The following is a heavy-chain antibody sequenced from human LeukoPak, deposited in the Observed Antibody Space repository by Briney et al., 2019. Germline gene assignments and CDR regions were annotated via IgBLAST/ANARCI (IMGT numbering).Heavy chain of an antibody. CDR3: ARSPRRVFYDILTGSRLYYYYYMDV. CDR1: GFTFSSYS. D-gene: IGHD3-9*01. V-gene: IGHV3-21*01. CDR2: ISSSSSYI. Sequence: GGSLRLSCAAPGFTFSSYSMNWVRQAPGKGLEWVSSISSSSSYIYYADSVKGRFTISRDNAKNSLYLQMNSLRAEDTAVYYCARSPRRVFYDILTGSRLYYYYYMDVWGKGTTVTISS. J-gene: IGHJ6*03.